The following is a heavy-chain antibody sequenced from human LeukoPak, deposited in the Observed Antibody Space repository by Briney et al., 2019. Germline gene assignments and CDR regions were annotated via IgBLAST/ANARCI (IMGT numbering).Heavy chain of an antibody. J-gene: IGHJ4*02. CDR1: GFTFSRYD. D-gene: IGHD6-13*01. Sequence: LGGSLRLSCAASGFTFSRYDMHWVRQTPGKGLDWVSSIGTAGATYYPDSVKGRFTISRENAKNSLYLQMNSLRAEDTAVYFCLRGSSRWYDFDYWGQGILVTVSS. CDR3: LRGSSRWYDFDY. CDR2: IGTAGAT. V-gene: IGHV3-13*01.